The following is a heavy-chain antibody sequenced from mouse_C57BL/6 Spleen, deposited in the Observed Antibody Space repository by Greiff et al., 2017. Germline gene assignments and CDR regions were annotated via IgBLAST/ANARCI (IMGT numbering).Heavy chain of an antibody. V-gene: IGHV5-17*01. D-gene: IGHD2-12*01. CDR1: GFPFSDYG. J-gene: IGHJ4*01. Sequence: EVKLMESGGGLVKPGGSLKLSCAASGFPFSDYGMHWVRQAPEKGLEWVAYISSGSSTIYYADPVKGRFTMSRDNAKNTLFLQMTSLRSEDTAMYYCARNRCYCYAMDYWGQGTSVTVSS. CDR2: ISSGSSTI. CDR3: ARNRCYCYAMDY.